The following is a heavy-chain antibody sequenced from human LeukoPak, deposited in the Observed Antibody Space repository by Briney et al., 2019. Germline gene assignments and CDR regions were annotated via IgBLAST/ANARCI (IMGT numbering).Heavy chain of an antibody. J-gene: IGHJ4*02. CDR3: AKISYYDSSGYKDY. D-gene: IGHD3-22*01. V-gene: IGHV3-23*01. Sequence: PGGSLRLSCAASGFTFSSYGMSWVRQAPGKGLEWVSAISGSGGSTYYADSVKGRFTISRDNSKNTLYLQMNSLRAEDTAVYYCAKISYYDSSGYKDYWGQGTLVTVSS. CDR1: GFTFSSYG. CDR2: ISGSGGST.